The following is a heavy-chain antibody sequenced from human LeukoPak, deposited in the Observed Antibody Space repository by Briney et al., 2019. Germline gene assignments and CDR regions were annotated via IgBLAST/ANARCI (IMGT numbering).Heavy chain of an antibody. CDR3: ARTRITMVRGVIWYFDY. V-gene: IGHV3-23*01. D-gene: IGHD3-10*01. CDR2: ISGSGGST. J-gene: IGHJ4*02. Sequence: GGSLRLSCAASGFTFSSYAMSWVRQAPGKGLEWVSAISGSGGSTYYADSVKGRFTISRDNSKNTLYLQMNSLRAEDTAVYYCARTRITMVRGVIWYFDYWGQGTLVTVSS. CDR1: GFTFSSYA.